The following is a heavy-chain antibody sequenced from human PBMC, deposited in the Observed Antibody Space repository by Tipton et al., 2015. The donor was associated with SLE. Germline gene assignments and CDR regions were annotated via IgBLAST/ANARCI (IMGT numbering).Heavy chain of an antibody. CDR1: GGSISSSSYY. D-gene: IGHD6-13*01. V-gene: IGHV4-39*07. Sequence: TLSLTCTVSGGSISSSSYYWGWIRQPPGKGLEWIGSIYYSGSTYYNPSLKSRVTISVDTSKSQFSLKLSSVTAADTAVYYCAREAYSSSWYSGDYWGQGTLVTVSS. CDR2: IYYSGST. CDR3: AREAYSSSWYSGDY. J-gene: IGHJ4*02.